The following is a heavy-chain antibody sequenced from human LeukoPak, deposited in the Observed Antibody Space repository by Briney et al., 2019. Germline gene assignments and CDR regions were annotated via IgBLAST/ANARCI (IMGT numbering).Heavy chain of an antibody. V-gene: IGHV3-23*01. CDR3: AKGQSDWLLVDF. J-gene: IGHJ4*02. D-gene: IGHD3-9*01. Sequence: PGGSLRLSCAASGFAFSTFAMNWVRQGPGNGLEWVSTIGGSGRDTGYADSVEGRFTIFRDNSKSMLYLQMNSLRAEDTAIYYCAKGQSDWLLVDFWGQGALVTVSS. CDR1: GFAFSTFA. CDR2: IGGSGRDT.